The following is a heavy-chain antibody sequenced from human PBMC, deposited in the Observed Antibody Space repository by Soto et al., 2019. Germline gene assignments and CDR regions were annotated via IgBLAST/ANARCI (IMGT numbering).Heavy chain of an antibody. D-gene: IGHD4-4*01. J-gene: IGHJ4*02. CDR1: GGTFSSYA. Sequence: QVQLVQSGAEVKKPGSSVKVSCKASGGTFSSYAISWVRQAPGQGLEWMGGIIPIFGTADYAQKFQGRVTITAGEFTRTAFMGVRKLGSEDTAGEFFGGDGGVYDYSPFDFWGQGTLGTVSS. V-gene: IGHV1-69*12. CDR3: GGDGGVYDYSPFDF. CDR2: IIPIFGTA.